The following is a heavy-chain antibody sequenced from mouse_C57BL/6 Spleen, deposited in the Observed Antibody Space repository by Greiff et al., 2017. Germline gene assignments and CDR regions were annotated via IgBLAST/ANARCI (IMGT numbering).Heavy chain of an antibody. V-gene: IGHV7-3*01. CDR2: IRNKANGYTT. CDR3: ARYGNSGGFAY. D-gene: IGHD2-1*01. Sequence: EVQVVESGGGLVQPGGSLSLSCAASGFTFTDYYMSWVRQPPGKALEWLGFIRNKANGYTTEYSASVKGRFTISRDNSQSILYLQMNALRAEDSATYYCARYGNSGGFAYWGQGTLVTVSA. J-gene: IGHJ3*01. CDR1: GFTFTDYY.